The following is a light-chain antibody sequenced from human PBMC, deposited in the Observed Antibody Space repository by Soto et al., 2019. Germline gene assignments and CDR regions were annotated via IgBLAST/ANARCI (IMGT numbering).Light chain of an antibody. CDR2: DVS. CDR3: SSYAGSYTLV. Sequence: QSVLTQPRPVSGSPGQSVTISCTGTSNDVGGYNFVSWYQQHPGKVPKLFIYDVSRRPSGVPDRFSGSKSGNTASLTISGLQAEDEADYYCSSYAGSYTLVFGGGTKLTVL. J-gene: IGLJ2*01. CDR1: SNDVGGYNF. V-gene: IGLV2-11*01.